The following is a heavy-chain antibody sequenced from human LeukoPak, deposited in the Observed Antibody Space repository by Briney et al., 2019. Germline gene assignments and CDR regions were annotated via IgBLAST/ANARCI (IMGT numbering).Heavy chain of an antibody. Sequence: SETLSLTCTVSGGSISSSSYYWGWIRQPPGKGLEWIGSIYYSGSTNYNPSLKSRVTISVDTSKNQFSLRLSSVTAADTAVYYCARLYFGAYNWFDPWGQGTLVTVSS. D-gene: IGHD3-3*01. CDR3: ARLYFGAYNWFDP. CDR1: GGSISSSSYY. CDR2: IYYSGST. J-gene: IGHJ5*02. V-gene: IGHV4-39*07.